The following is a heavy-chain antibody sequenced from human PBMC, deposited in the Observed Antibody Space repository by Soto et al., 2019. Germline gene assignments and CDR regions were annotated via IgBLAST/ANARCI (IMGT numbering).Heavy chain of an antibody. CDR1: SGPSIRSDW. J-gene: IGHJ4*02. CDR3: ARDASGAEFEF. Sequence: SETLSLTCAVFSGPSIRSDWWSWVRQPPGKGLEYIGEIYHSGTTIYNPSLMSRVTISVDKSTKQFSLKMNSVTAADTAVYYCARDASGAEFEFWGQGTLVTVSP. CDR2: IYHSGTT. V-gene: IGHV4-4*02.